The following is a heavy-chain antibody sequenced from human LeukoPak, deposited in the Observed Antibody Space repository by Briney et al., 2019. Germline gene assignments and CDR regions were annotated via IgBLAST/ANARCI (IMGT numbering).Heavy chain of an antibody. CDR2: ISGSGGST. D-gene: IGHD3-16*01. J-gene: IGHJ3*01. CDR3: ARDRDDYVWGSYLGAFDV. V-gene: IGHV3-23*01. Sequence: PGGSLRLSCAASGFTFSSDAMSWVRQAPGKGLEWVSAISGSGGSTYYADSVKGRFTISRDNSKNTLYLQMNSLRAEDTAVFYCARDRDDYVWGSYLGAFDVWGHGTTVTVSS. CDR1: GFTFSSDA.